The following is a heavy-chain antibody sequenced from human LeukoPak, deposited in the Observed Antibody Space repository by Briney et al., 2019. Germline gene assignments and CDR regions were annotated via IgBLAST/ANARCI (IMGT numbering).Heavy chain of an antibody. J-gene: IGHJ3*02. CDR2: IYYSGST. CDR1: GGSISSGGHS. D-gene: IGHD3-3*01. Sequence: SETLSLTCTVSGGSISSGGHSWSWIRQPPGKGLEWIGYIYYSGSTYYNPSLKSRVTISVDTSKNHFSLTLSSVTAADTAVYYCARFGGPHAFDIWGQGTMVTVSS. V-gene: IGHV4-30-4*07. CDR3: ARFGGPHAFDI.